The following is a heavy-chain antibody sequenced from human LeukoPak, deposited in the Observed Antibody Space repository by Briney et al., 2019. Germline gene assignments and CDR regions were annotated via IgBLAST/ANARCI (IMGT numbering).Heavy chain of an antibody. CDR3: ARDMVGLQLRWFDP. D-gene: IGHD5-24*01. Sequence: PSGTLSLTCAVSGGSISSNNWWGWVRQPPGKGLEWIGEINHSGSTNYNPSLKSRVTISVDTSKNQFSLKLSSVTAADTAVYYCARDMVGLQLRWFDPWGQGTLVTVSS. V-gene: IGHV4-4*02. CDR2: INHSGST. CDR1: GGSISSNNW. J-gene: IGHJ5*02.